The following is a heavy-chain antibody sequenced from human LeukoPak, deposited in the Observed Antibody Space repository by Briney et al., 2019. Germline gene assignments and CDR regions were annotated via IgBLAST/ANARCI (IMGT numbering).Heavy chain of an antibody. V-gene: IGHV3-30*03. CDR2: ISYDGSNK. J-gene: IGHJ4*02. D-gene: IGHD2-15*01. CDR1: GFTFSSYG. CDR3: ARDWAYCSGGSCYGN. Sequence: PGGSLRLSCAASGFTFSSYGMHWVRQAPGKGLEWVAVISYDGSNKYYADSVKGRFTISRDNAKNSLYLQMNSLRAEDTAVYYCARDWAYCSGGSCYGNWGQGTLVTVSS.